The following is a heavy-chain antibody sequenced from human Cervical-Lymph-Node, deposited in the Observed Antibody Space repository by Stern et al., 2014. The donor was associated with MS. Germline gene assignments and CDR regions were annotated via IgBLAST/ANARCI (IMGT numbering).Heavy chain of an antibody. CDR1: GYTFTSYA. Sequence: VQLVQSGAEVKKPGASGKVSCKASGYTFTSYAMHWVRQAPGQRLEWMGWINAGNGNTKYSQKFQGRVTITRDTSASTAYMELSSLRSEDTAVYYCARDYELCGFDYWGQGTLVTVSS. V-gene: IGHV1-3*01. CDR3: ARDYELCGFDY. J-gene: IGHJ4*02. CDR2: INAGNGNT. D-gene: IGHD5-12*01.